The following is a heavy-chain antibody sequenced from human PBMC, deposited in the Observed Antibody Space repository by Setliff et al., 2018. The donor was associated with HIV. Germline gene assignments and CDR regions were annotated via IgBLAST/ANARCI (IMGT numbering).Heavy chain of an antibody. J-gene: IGHJ4*02. Sequence: SETLSLTCTVSGGSISTSNWWGWIRQTPGKGLEWIGYIYYSGSNNYNPSLKSRVTMSLDTSKNQFSLNLNSVTALDTAVYYCASKGSSSRSQEFYYDFWGQGTLVTVSS. V-gene: IGHV4-28*06. CDR2: IYYSGSN. D-gene: IGHD6-13*01. CDR1: GGSISTSNW. CDR3: ASKGSSSRSQEFYYDF.